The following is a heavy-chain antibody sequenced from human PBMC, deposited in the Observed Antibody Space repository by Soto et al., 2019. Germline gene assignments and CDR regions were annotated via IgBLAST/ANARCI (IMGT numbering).Heavy chain of an antibody. Sequence: PGGSLRLSCAASGFTFSSYAMSWVRQAPGKGLEWVSAISGSGGSTYYADSVKGRFTISRDNSKNTLYLQMNSLRAEDTAVYYCAKQPGGTSWSHYYYYYMDVWGKGTTVTVSS. CDR1: GFTFSSYA. D-gene: IGHD2-2*01. CDR3: AKQPGGTSWSHYYYYYMDV. J-gene: IGHJ6*03. V-gene: IGHV3-23*01. CDR2: ISGSGGST.